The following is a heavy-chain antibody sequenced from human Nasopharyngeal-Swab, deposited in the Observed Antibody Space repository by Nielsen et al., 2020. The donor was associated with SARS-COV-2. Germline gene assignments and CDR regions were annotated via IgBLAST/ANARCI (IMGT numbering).Heavy chain of an antibody. CDR3: ARDHPTYYDFWSVYYTTDSDWYFDL. CDR2: ITQDGSEK. V-gene: IGHV3-7*01. Sequence: GESLKISCAASGFTFSSYWMSWVRQAPGKGLEWVANITQDGSEKYYVDSVKGRFTISRDNAKNSLYLQMNSLRAEDTAVYYCARDHPTYYDFWSVYYTTDSDWYFDLWGRGTLVTVSS. CDR1: GFTFSSYW. D-gene: IGHD3-3*01. J-gene: IGHJ2*01.